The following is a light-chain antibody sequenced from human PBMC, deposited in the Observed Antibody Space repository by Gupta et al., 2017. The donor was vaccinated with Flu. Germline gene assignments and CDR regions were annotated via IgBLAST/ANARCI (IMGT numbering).Light chain of an antibody. J-gene: IGLJ1*01. CDR1: SSDVGTYNR. CDR3: SSYTSSYTYV. CDR2: EVN. Sequence: QSALTQPPSVSGSPGQSVTTSCTGTSSDVGTYNRVSWYQQPPGTAPKLMIYEVNNRPSGVPDRFSGSKSGNTASLTISGLQGEDEADYYCSSYTSSYTYVFGTGTKVTVL. V-gene: IGLV2-18*02.